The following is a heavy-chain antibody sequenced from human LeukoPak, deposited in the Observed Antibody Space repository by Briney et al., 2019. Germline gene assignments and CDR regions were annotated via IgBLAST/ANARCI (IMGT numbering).Heavy chain of an antibody. Sequence: PSETLSLTCTVSGYSISSGYYWGWSRQPPGKGLEWIVSIYHSGSTYYNPSLKSRVTISVDTSKNQFSLKLSSVTAADTAVYYCARDSRAYCGGDCYSSGWLDPWGQGTLVTVSS. V-gene: IGHV4-38-2*02. CDR2: IYHSGST. D-gene: IGHD2-21*01. CDR1: GYSISSGYY. J-gene: IGHJ5*02. CDR3: ARDSRAYCGGDCYSSGWLDP.